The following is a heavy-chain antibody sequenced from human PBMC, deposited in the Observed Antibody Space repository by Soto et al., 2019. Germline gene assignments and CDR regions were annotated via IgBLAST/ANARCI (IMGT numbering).Heavy chain of an antibody. CDR1: GGSISSYY. CDR2: IYYSGST. CDR3: ARVRSSSWYGRLFDP. V-gene: IGHV4-59*01. D-gene: IGHD6-13*01. J-gene: IGHJ5*02. Sequence: SETLSLTCTVSGGSISSYYWSWIRQPPGKGLEWIGYIYYSGSTNYNPSLKSRVTISVDTSKNQFSLKLSSVTAADTAVYYCARVRSSSWYGRLFDPGGQGTLVTVSS.